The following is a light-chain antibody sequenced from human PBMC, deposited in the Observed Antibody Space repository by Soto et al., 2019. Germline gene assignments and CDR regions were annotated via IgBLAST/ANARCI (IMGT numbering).Light chain of an antibody. CDR3: QSFDKYLSAVV. V-gene: IGLV1-40*01. CDR2: DNT. Sequence: QPVLTQPPSVSGAPGERVTISCTGSSSDIGAGYRVRWYQQVPGTAPKLLIYDNTNRPSGVPARFSGSKSGTSASLAISGIQAEDEADYYCQSFDKYLSAVVFGGGTKLTVL. J-gene: IGLJ2*01. CDR1: SSDIGAGYR.